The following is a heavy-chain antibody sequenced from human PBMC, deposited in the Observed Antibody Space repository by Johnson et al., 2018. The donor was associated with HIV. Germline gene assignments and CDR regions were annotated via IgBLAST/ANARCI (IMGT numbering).Heavy chain of an antibody. V-gene: IGHV3-30*04. J-gene: IGHJ3*02. CDR1: GFTFSSYA. CDR2: MSFDGSNK. CDR3: ATEARGVHGTLRFLEWSDGFDI. Sequence: QVQLVESGGGVVQPGRSLRLSCAASGFTFSSYAMHWVRQAPGKGLEWVALMSFDGSNKYYADSVKGRFTISRDNFKNTLYLQMNSLRTEDTAVYYCATEARGVHGTLRFLEWSDGFDIWGQGTMVTVSS. D-gene: IGHD3-3*01.